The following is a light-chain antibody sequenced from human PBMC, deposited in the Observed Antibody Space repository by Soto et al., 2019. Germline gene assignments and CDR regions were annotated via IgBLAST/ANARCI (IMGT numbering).Light chain of an antibody. CDR1: QDIGNF. J-gene: IGKJ5*01. CDR2: AAS. Sequence: ILMTQSPSSLSAFVGDRVTITCRASQDIGNFLAWYQQKPGKVPELLIYAASTLQSGVPSRFSGSGSGTDFTLTISSLQPEDFATYYCQQLNSYPITFGQRTRLEI. CDR3: QQLNSYPIT. V-gene: IGKV1-9*01.